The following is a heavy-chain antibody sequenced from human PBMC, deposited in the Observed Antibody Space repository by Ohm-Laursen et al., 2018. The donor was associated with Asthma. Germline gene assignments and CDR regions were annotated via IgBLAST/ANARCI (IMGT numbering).Heavy chain of an antibody. CDR2: ISYDGSNK. CDR1: GFTFSSYG. V-gene: IGHV3-30*18. CDR3: AKATSASYYDPFDF. Sequence: SLRLSCAASGFTFSSYGMHWVRQAPGKGLEWVAVISYDGSNKYYADSVKGRFTISRDNSKNTVYLQMNSLRAEDTAVYYCAKATSASYYDPFDFWGQGTLVTVSS. D-gene: IGHD1-26*01. J-gene: IGHJ4*02.